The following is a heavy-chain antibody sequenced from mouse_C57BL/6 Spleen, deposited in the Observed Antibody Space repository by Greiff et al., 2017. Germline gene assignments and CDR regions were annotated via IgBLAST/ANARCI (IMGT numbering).Heavy chain of an antibody. D-gene: IGHD1-1*01. CDR3: ARQKGTTTVVRYFDV. V-gene: IGHV5-6*01. CDR1: GFTFSSYG. CDR2: ISSGGNYT. Sequence: EVKLMESGGDLVKPGGSLKLSCAASGFTFSSYGMSWVRQTPDKRLEWVATISSGGNYTYYPDSVKGRFTISRDNAKNTLYLQMSSRKSEDTAMYYCARQKGTTTVVRYFDVWGTGTTVTVSS. J-gene: IGHJ1*03.